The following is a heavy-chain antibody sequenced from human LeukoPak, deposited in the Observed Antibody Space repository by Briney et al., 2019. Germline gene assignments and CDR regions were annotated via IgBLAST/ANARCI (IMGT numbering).Heavy chain of an antibody. CDR3: AKNPYEYYFDY. Sequence: ASVKVSCTASGYTLTGYYMHWVRLAPGQGLGWVGWINPSSGDTNYAQKFQGRVTMTRDTSISTAYMELSRLRSDDTAVYYCAKNPYEYYFDYWGQGTLVTVSS. CDR1: GYTLTGYY. CDR2: INPSSGDT. J-gene: IGHJ4*02. V-gene: IGHV1-2*02. D-gene: IGHD5-12*01.